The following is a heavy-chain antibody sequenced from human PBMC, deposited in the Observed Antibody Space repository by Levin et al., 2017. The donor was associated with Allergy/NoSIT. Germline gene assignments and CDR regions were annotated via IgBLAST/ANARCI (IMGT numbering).Heavy chain of an antibody. V-gene: IGHV4-39*01. Sequence: SETLSLTCTVSGGSISSSSYYWGWIRQPPGKGLEWIGSIYYSGSTYYNPSLKSRVTISVDTSKNQFSLKLSSVTAADTAVYYCARRLRSSGAPFDYWGQGTLVTVSS. CDR3: ARRLRSSGAPFDY. CDR2: IYYSGST. D-gene: IGHD6-19*01. J-gene: IGHJ4*02. CDR1: GGSISSSSYY.